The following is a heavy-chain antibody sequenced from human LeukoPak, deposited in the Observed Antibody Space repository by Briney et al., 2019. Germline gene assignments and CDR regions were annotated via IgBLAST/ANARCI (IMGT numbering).Heavy chain of an antibody. J-gene: IGHJ4*02. CDR1: GFPLSRSA. D-gene: IGHD6-13*01. Sequence: GGSLRLSCAASGFPLSRSAVTWVPETPGKGLDWVSSISSSGNTYYADSVKGRFTISRDNSKNMLYLQVNRLRAEETAVYYCVKGGISEDGLDFWGQGTLVTVSS. CDR3: VKGGISEDGLDF. CDR2: ISSSGNT. V-gene: IGHV3-23*01.